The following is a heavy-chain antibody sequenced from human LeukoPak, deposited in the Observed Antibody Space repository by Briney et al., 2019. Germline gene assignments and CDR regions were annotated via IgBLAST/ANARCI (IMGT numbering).Heavy chain of an antibody. CDR3: ARDVRSNYGSHTMDV. D-gene: IGHD4-11*01. CDR2: INPNSGGT. CDR1: GYTFTSYG. J-gene: IGHJ6*02. V-gene: IGHV1-2*02. Sequence: ASVKVSCKASGYTFTSYGISWVRQAPGQGLEWMGWINPNSGGTNYAQHFQGRVTMTRDTSISTAYLELSRLTSDDTAVYYCARDVRSNYGSHTMDVWGQGTTVTVSS.